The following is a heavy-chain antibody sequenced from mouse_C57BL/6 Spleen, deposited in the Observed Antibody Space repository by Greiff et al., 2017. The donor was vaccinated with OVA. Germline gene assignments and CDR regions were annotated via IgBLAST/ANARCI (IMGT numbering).Heavy chain of an antibody. J-gene: IGHJ4*01. CDR2: IDPGSGST. CDR3: AKRENTVVATGAMDC. CDR1: GYTFTSYW. V-gene: IGHV1-55*01. Sequence: VQLQQSGAELVKPGASVKMSCKASGYTFTSYWIPWVYQTPGQGLEWIGDIDPGSGSTNYNEKFKSKATLTVDTSYNTAYMQLSSLTSEDSAVYYCAKRENTVVATGAMDCWGERTSVTNST. D-gene: IGHD1-1*01.